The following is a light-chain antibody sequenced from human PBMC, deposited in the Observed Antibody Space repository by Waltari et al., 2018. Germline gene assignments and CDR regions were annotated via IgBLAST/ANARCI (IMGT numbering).Light chain of an antibody. CDR3: CSYAGSYILV. J-gene: IGLJ2*01. V-gene: IGLV2-11*01. CDR1: SSDVGYYKY. Sequence: QSALTQPRSVSGSPGQPVTISCPGTSSDVGYYKYVSWYQQYPGKAPKLIIYDVTERPSGVPDRFSGSKSGNTASLTISGLQAEDDADYFCCSYAGSYILVFGGGTKLTVL. CDR2: DVT.